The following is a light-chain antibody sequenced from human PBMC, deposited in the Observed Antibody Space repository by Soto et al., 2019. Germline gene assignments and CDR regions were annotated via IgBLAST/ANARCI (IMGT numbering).Light chain of an antibody. J-gene: IGLJ1*01. Sequence: HSVLTQPPSVSGAPGQRVTISCTGSSSNIGAGYDVHWYQRLPGTAPKVLIYSNNNRPSGVPDRFTGSKSGTSASLAIPGLQAEDEADYYCQSYDSSLSGSYVFGTGTKVTVL. CDR3: QSYDSSLSGSYV. CDR2: SNN. V-gene: IGLV1-40*01. CDR1: SSNIGAGYD.